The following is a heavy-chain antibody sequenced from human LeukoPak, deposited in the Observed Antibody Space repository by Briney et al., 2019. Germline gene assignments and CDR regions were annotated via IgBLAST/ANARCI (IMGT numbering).Heavy chain of an antibody. Sequence: SETLSLTCTVSGGSISSYYWSWIRQPPGKGLEWIGYIYYSGSTNYNPSLKSRVTISVDTSKNQFSLKLSSVTAADTAVYYCARSSDTTGTTADYWGQGTLVTVSS. V-gene: IGHV4-59*01. CDR3: ARSSDTTGTTADY. CDR2: IYYSGST. CDR1: GGSISSYY. J-gene: IGHJ4*02. D-gene: IGHD1-1*01.